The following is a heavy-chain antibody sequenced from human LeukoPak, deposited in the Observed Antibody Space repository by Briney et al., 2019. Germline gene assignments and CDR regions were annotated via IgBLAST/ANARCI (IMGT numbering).Heavy chain of an antibody. D-gene: IGHD1-26*01. V-gene: IGHV3-53*05. CDR3: ASSIMGATGAFDI. J-gene: IGHJ3*02. CDR1: GFTVSSNY. CDR2: IYSGGST. Sequence: GGSLRLSCAASGFTVSSNYMSWVRQAPGKGLEWVSVIYSGGSTYYADSVKGRFTISRDNSKNTLYLQMNSLRAEDTAVYYCASSIMGATGAFDIWGQGTMVTVSS.